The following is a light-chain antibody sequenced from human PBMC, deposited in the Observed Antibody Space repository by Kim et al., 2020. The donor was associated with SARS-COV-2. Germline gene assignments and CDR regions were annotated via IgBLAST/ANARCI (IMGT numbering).Light chain of an antibody. CDR3: QSYNRSIVV. CDR2: EDD. V-gene: IGLV6-57*03. Sequence: GKKVTSYCTRSGGNIGDNYVQWYQQRPGGVPTTVVYEDDQRPSGVPDRFSGSIDSSSNSASLTISGLKTEDEADYYCQSYNRSIVVFGGGTQLTVL. J-gene: IGLJ2*01. CDR1: GGNIGDNY.